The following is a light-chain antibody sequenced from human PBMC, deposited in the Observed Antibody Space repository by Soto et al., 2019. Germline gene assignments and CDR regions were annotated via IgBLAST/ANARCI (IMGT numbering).Light chain of an antibody. CDR3: QQYNGDSYT. J-gene: IGKJ2*01. CDR2: DAS. V-gene: IGKV1-5*01. Sequence: GDRVTITCRASQSISWWLAWYQQKPGNGPKLLIYDASSLQSGVPSRFSGSGSGTEFTLTISSLQPDDFATYYCQQYNGDSYTFGQGTKLEI. CDR1: QSISWW.